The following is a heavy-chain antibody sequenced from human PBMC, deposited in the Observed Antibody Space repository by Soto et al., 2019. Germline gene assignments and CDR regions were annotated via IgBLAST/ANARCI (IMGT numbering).Heavy chain of an antibody. CDR2: ISYDGSNK. CDR1: GFTFSSYG. V-gene: IGHV3-30*18. D-gene: IGHD5-18*01. CDR3: AKDSDTAMVEYYFDY. J-gene: IGHJ4*02. Sequence: QVQLVESGGGVVQPGRSLRLSCAASGFTFSSYGMHWVRQAPGKGLEWVAVISYDGSNKYYADSVKGRFTISRDNSKNTLYLQMNSLRAEDTAVYYCAKDSDTAMVEYYFDYWGQGTLVTVSS.